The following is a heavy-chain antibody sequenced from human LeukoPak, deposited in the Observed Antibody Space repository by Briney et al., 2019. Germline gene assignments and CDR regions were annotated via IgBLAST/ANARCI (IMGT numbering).Heavy chain of an antibody. Sequence: GGSLRLSCSASGFTFSTYALHWVRQDPGKGLEYVSAISSIGGSTYYADSVKGRFTISRDNSKNTLYLQMNSLRAEDTAAYYCARSVYDSGGYYRVLDYWGQGTLVTVPS. D-gene: IGHD3-22*01. CDR3: ARSVYDSGGYYRVLDY. CDR2: ISSIGGST. CDR1: GFTFSTYA. V-gene: IGHV3-64*04. J-gene: IGHJ4*02.